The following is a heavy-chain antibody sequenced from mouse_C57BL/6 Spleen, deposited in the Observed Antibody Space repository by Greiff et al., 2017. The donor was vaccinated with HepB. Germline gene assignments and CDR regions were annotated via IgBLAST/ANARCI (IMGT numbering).Heavy chain of an antibody. V-gene: IGHV1-69*01. D-gene: IGHD1-1*01. Sequence: QVQLQQPGAELVMPGASVKLSCKASGYTFTSYWMHWVKQRPGPGLEWIGEIDPSDSYTNYNQKFKGKSTLTVDKSSSTAYMQLSSLTSEDSAVYYCARGVYYYGSSKYFDVWGTGTTVTVSS. CDR3: ARGVYYYGSSKYFDV. CDR2: IDPSDSYT. J-gene: IGHJ1*03. CDR1: GYTFTSYW.